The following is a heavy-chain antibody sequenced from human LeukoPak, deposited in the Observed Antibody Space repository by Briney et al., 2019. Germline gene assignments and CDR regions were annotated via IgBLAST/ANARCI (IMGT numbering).Heavy chain of an antibody. V-gene: IGHV3-23*01. CDR3: AKATGTLGN. Sequence: PGGSLRLSSAASGFTFSSYAMSWVRQAPGKGLEWASTISNSDGNTYYADSVKGRFTISRDNSKNTLYLQMNSLTAEDTAIYYCAKATGTLGNRGQGTLVTVSS. D-gene: IGHD1-1*01. CDR2: ISNSDGNT. CDR1: GFTFSSYA. J-gene: IGHJ4*02.